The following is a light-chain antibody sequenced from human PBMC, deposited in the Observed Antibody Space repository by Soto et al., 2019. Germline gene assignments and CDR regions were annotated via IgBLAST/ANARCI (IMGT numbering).Light chain of an antibody. Sequence: QSALTQPHSVSGSPGQSVTISCTGTSSDVGGHNYVSWYQQHPGKAPKLMAYDVSKRPSGVPDRFSGSKSGNTASLTISGLQAEDEADYYCCSYAGSYTWIFGGGTKLTVL. J-gene: IGLJ2*01. CDR2: DVS. CDR3: CSYAGSYTWI. CDR1: SSDVGGHNY. V-gene: IGLV2-11*01.